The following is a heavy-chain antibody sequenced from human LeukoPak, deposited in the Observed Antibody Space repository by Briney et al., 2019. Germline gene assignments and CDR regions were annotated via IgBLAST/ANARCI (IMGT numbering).Heavy chain of an antibody. CDR1: GHTFTSYD. Sequence: GASVKVSCKASGHTFTSYDINWVRQATGQGLEWMGWMNPNSGNTGYAQKFQGRVTMTRNTSISTAYMELSSLRSEDTAVYYCARGLGRYCSSTSCYPPDIWGQGTMVTVSS. CDR2: MNPNSGNT. V-gene: IGHV1-8*01. J-gene: IGHJ3*02. CDR3: ARGLGRYCSSTSCYPPDI. D-gene: IGHD2-2*01.